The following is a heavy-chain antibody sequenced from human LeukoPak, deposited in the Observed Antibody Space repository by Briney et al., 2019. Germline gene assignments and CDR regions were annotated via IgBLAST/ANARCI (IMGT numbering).Heavy chain of an antibody. CDR2: IIPIFGTA. CDR1: GGTFSSYA. J-gene: IGHJ4*02. D-gene: IGHD3-22*01. V-gene: IGHV1-69*13. CDR3: ARGDYYDSSGYLDY. Sequence: GASVKVSCKASGGTFSSYAISWVRQAPGQGLEWMGGIIPIFGTANYAQKFQGRVTITADESTSTAYMELSSLRSEDTAVNYCARGDYYDSSGYLDYWGQGTLVTVSS.